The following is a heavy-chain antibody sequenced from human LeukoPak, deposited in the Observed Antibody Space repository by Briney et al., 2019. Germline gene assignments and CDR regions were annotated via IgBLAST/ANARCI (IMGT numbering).Heavy chain of an antibody. Sequence: GGSLRLSCAASGNYWMHWVRQAPGKGLVWVSHINSDGSWTSYADSVKGRFTISKDNAKNTVYLQMISLRAEDTAVYYCAEPEGGYYDIRPDWGQGTLVTVSS. D-gene: IGHD3-22*01. J-gene: IGHJ4*02. CDR2: INSDGSWT. V-gene: IGHV3-74*01. CDR3: AEPEGGYYDIRPD. CDR1: GNYW.